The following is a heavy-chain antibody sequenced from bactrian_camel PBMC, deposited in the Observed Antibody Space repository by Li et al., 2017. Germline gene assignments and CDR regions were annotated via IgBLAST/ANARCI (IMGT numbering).Heavy chain of an antibody. CDR1: AYDCCC. V-gene: IGHV3S1*01. J-gene: IGHJ4*01. Sequence: VQLVESGGGSVQAGGSLKLSCVIAYDCCCVGWLRQYPGKDREGVAFIYNGGVSTYYDDSVKGRFTISHDSAKKTLYLQMNSLKPEDTAMYYCAAGPGSWDSCRPQRAYNVWGQGTQVTVS. D-gene: IGHD5*01. CDR2: IYNGGVST. CDR3: AAGPGSWDSCRPQRAYNV.